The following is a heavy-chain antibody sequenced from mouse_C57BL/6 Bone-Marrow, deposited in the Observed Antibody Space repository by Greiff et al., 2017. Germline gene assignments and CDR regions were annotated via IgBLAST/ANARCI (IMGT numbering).Heavy chain of an antibody. CDR3: ARDPSNPYFDY. Sequence: EVKVVESGGGLVKPGGSLKLSCAASGFTFSDYGMHWVRQAPEKGLEWVAYISSGSSTIYYADTVKGRFTISRDNAKNTLFLQMTSLRSEDTAMYYCARDPSNPYFDYWGQGTTLTVSS. CDR2: ISSGSSTI. V-gene: IGHV5-17*01. CDR1: GFTFSDYG. D-gene: IGHD4-1*01. J-gene: IGHJ2*01.